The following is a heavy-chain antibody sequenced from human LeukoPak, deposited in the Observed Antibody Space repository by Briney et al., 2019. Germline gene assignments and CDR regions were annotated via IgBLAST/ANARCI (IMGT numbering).Heavy chain of an antibody. D-gene: IGHD3-22*01. CDR2: INPNSGGT. Sequence: GASVKVSCRASGYTFTSYGITWVRQAPGQGLEWMGWINPNSGGTNYAQKFQGRVTMTRDTSISTAYMELSRLRSDNTAVYYCARDDETEKVVIAYWGQGTLVTVSS. J-gene: IGHJ4*02. CDR1: GYTFTSYG. CDR3: ARDDETEKVVIAY. V-gene: IGHV1-2*02.